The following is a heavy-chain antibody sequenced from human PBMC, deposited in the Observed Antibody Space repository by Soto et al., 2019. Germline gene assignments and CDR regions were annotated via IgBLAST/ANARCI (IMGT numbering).Heavy chain of an antibody. Sequence: SETLSLTCTVSGYSISSGYYWGWIRQPPGKGLEWIGSIYHSGSTYYNPSLKSRVTISVDTSKNQFSLKLSSVTAADTAVYYCAREMATIIDYWGQGTLVTVSS. CDR1: GYSISSGYY. J-gene: IGHJ4*02. D-gene: IGHD5-12*01. CDR3: AREMATIIDY. CDR2: IYHSGST. V-gene: IGHV4-38-2*02.